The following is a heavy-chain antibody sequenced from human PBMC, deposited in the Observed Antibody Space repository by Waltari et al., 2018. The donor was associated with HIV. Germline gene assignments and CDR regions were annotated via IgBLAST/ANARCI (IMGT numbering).Heavy chain of an antibody. J-gene: IGHJ4*02. CDR3: ARIPKYGVYFDY. Sequence: QVQLVQSGAEVKKPGASVKVSCKASGYTFTGYYMHWVRQAPGQGLEWIGRINPITGGTNYAQKFQGRVTMTRDTSISTAYMELSRLRSDDTAVYYCARIPKYGVYFDYWGQGTLVTVSS. V-gene: IGHV1-2*06. CDR2: INPITGGT. CDR1: GYTFTGYY. D-gene: IGHD4-17*01.